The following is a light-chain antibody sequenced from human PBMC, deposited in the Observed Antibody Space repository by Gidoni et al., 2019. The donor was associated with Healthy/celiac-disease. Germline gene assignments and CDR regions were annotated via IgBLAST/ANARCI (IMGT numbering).Light chain of an antibody. Sequence: ETVLTQSPGTLSLSPGERATLSSRASQSVSSSYLAWYHQKPGQAPRLLIYGASSRATGIPDRFSGSGSGTDFTLTISRLEPEDFAVYYCQQFGSSPLTFGGGTKVEIK. CDR1: QSVSSSY. J-gene: IGKJ4*01. V-gene: IGKV3-20*01. CDR2: GAS. CDR3: QQFGSSPLT.